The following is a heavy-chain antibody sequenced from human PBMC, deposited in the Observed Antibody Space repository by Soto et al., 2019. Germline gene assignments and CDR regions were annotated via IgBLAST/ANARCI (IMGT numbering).Heavy chain of an antibody. CDR1: GYTFTGYY. D-gene: IGHD6-13*01. Sequence: ASVKVTCKASGYTFTGYYMHWVRQAPGQGRAWMGWINPNSGGTNYAQKFQGRVTMTRDTSISTAYMELSRLRSDDTAVYYCARDLSSPGDFDYWGQGTLVTVSS. CDR2: INPNSGGT. J-gene: IGHJ4*02. V-gene: IGHV1-2*02. CDR3: ARDLSSPGDFDY.